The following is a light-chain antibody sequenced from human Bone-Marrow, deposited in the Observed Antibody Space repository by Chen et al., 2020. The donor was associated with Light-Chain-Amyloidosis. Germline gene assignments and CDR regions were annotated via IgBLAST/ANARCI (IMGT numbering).Light chain of an antibody. J-gene: IGKJ2*01. CDR1: QSISNW. CDR2: KAS. Sequence: DIQMTQSPYTLSASVGDRVTITCRPSQSISNWLAWYQQKPGKAPNLLIYKASNLQRGVPSRFSGSGSGTEFTLTINSLQPEDFTTYYCQQYSSYSFTFGQGTKLELK. CDR3: QQYSSYSFT. V-gene: IGKV1-5*03.